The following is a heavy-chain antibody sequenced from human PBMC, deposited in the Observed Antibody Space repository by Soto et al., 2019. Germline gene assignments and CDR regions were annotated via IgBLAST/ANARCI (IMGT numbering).Heavy chain of an antibody. Sequence: GGSLRLSCAASGFTFSSYWMSWVRQAPGKGLEWVANIKQDGSEKYYVDSVKGRFTISRDNAKNSLYLQMNSLRAEDTAVYYCARGGLGDCTNGVCTNWFDLWGQGTLVTVSS. D-gene: IGHD2-8*01. CDR1: GFTFSSYW. V-gene: IGHV3-7*01. J-gene: IGHJ5*02. CDR3: ARGGLGDCTNGVCTNWFDL. CDR2: IKQDGSEK.